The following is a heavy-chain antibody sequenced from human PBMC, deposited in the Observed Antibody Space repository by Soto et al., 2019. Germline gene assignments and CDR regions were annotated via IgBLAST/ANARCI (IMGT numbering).Heavy chain of an antibody. J-gene: IGHJ6*02. D-gene: IGHD3-9*01. Sequence: QVQLVQSGAEVKKPGSSVKVSCKASGGTFSSYAISWVRQAPGQGLEWMGGIIPIFGTANYAQKFQGRVTITADESTSTAYMELSSLRSEDTAVYYCARGPGNCTNGVCLTDILTGYYRPYYYYGMDVWGQGTTVTVSS. V-gene: IGHV1-69*01. CDR2: IIPIFGTA. CDR3: ARGPGNCTNGVCLTDILTGYYRPYYYYGMDV. CDR1: GGTFSSYA.